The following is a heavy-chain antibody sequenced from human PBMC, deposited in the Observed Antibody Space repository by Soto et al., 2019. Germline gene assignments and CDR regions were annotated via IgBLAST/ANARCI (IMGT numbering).Heavy chain of an antibody. D-gene: IGHD3-10*01. Sequence: VQLVESGGGVVQPGRSLRLSCAASGFTFSSYGMHWVRQAPGKGLEWVSALSGSGGSTYYADSVKGRFTISRDNSKNTLYLQMNSLRAEDTAVYYCAKAGGSESYLRAFDYWGQGTLVTVSS. J-gene: IGHJ4*02. CDR2: LSGSGGST. CDR3: AKAGGSESYLRAFDY. V-gene: IGHV3-23*04. CDR1: GFTFSSYG.